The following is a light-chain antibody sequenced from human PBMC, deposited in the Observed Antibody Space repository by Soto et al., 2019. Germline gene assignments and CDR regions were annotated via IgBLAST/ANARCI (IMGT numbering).Light chain of an antibody. CDR2: DES. Sequence: EIVLIQSPATLSFFPWEIASLSFRASQSVSTYLAWYQQKPGQGTRIIIYDESTRATGIPDRFSGSGSGTDFTLTIRRMEPEDFAVYYCQQFSGYQLPLGGGQQVDLK. CDR1: QSVSTY. J-gene: IGKJ4*01. V-gene: IGKV3-11*01. CDR3: QQFSGYQLP.